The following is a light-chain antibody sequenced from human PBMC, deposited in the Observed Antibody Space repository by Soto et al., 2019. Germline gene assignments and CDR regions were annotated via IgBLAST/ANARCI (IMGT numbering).Light chain of an antibody. J-gene: IGLJ2*01. CDR1: SSDVGGYNY. V-gene: IGLV2-14*01. Sequence: QSALTQPASVSGSTGESITISCTGTSSDVGGYNYVSWYQQHPGKAPKLMIYDVSNRPSGVSNRFSGSKSGNTASLTISGLQAEDEADYYCSSYTSSSTLVFRGGTQLT. CDR2: DVS. CDR3: SSYTSSSTLV.